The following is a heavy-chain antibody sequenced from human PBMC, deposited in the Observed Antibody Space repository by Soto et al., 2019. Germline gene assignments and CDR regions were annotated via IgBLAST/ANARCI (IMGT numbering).Heavy chain of an antibody. D-gene: IGHD1-26*01. J-gene: IGHJ4*01. V-gene: IGHV6-1*01. CDR2: TYYRSKWYN. Sequence: SQTLSLTCAISGDSVSTNSATWDWIRQSPSRGLEWLGRTYYRSKWYNDYAVSVKGRITINPDTSNNQLSLQLNSVTPEDTAVYYCSRGNRWAFDYWGQGTLVTVSS. CDR1: GDSVSTNSAT. CDR3: SRGNRWAFDY.